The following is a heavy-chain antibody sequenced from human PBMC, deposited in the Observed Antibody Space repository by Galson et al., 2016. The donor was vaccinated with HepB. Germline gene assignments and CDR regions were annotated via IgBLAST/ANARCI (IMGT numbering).Heavy chain of an antibody. D-gene: IGHD1-1*01. J-gene: IGHJ6*02. CDR2: IYGDGTT. CDR3: ARDTGTTPWDPNYYNYLYIDV. CDR1: GFTVSSDY. V-gene: IGHV3-53*01. Sequence: SLRLSCAASGFTVSSDYTHWVRQAPGKGLEWVSVIYGDGTTYYADSVKGRFTISRDNSKNTLYLQMNSLRVEDTAVYYCARDTGTTPWDPNYYNYLYIDVWGQGTTVTVSS.